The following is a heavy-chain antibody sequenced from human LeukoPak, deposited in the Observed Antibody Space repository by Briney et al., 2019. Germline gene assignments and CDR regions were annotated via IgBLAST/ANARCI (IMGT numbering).Heavy chain of an antibody. CDR3: AREGDSSSSGNHWFGP. CDR1: GDSISSYY. V-gene: IGHV4-4*07. CDR2: IYSSGSI. Sequence: PAETLSLTCSVSGDSISSYYWSGIREPAGKGLEGIGRIYSSGSINYNASLKSRVTMSVDTSKNQFSLKLSSVTAADTAVYYCAREGDSSSSGNHWFGPWGQGALVTVSS. D-gene: IGHD6-6*01. J-gene: IGHJ5*02.